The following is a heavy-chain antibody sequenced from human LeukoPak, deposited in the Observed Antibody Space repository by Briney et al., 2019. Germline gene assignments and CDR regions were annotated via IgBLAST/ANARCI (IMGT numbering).Heavy chain of an antibody. CDR2: ISSSGSTI. CDR3: AREYFDWLSSVYYYYYYMDV. V-gene: IGHV3-48*03. D-gene: IGHD3-9*01. CDR1: GFTFSSYE. Sequence: QPGGSLRLSCAASGFTFSSYEMNWVRQAPGKGLEWVSYISSSGSTIYYADSVKGRFTISRDNAKNSLYLQINSLRAEDTAVYYCAREYFDWLSSVYYYYYYMDVWGKGTTVTISS. J-gene: IGHJ6*03.